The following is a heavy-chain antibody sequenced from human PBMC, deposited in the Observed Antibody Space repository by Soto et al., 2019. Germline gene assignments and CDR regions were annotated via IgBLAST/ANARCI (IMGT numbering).Heavy chain of an antibody. J-gene: IGHJ5*02. D-gene: IGHD6-13*01. CDR1: GFTFSSYS. V-gene: IGHV3-21*01. Sequence: PGGSLRLSCAASGFTFSSYSMNWVRQAPGKGLEWVSSISSSSSYIYYADSVKGRFTISRDNAKNSLYLQMNSLRAEDTAVYYCGRDPNPSSWWWTGRFDPWREGTLVTVSS. CDR2: ISSSSSYI. CDR3: GRDPNPSSWWWTGRFDP.